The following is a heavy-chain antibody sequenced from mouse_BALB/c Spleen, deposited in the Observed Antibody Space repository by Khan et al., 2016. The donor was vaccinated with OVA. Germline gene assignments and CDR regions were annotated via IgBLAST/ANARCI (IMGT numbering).Heavy chain of an antibody. CDR3: ARGGYAMDY. V-gene: IGHV1-37*01. J-gene: IGHJ4*01. CDR1: GYSFTGYI. Sequence: VQLQQSGPELVKPRASMKISCKASGYSFTGYIMNWVKQSHGKNLEWIGLINPYNGDTTYNQKFKAKATLTVDKSSSTAYKEILSLTSEDSAVYYCARGGYAMDYWGQGTSVTVSS. CDR2: INPYNGDT.